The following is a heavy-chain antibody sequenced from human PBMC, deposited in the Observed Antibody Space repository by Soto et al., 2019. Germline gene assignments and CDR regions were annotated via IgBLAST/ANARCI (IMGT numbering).Heavy chain of an antibody. V-gene: IGHV1-2*04. J-gene: IGHJ6*02. CDR3: ARGVRYGGNYYYYYGMDV. CDR1: GYTFTGYY. Sequence: ASVKVSCKASGYTFTGYYMHWVRQAPGQGLEWMGWINPNSGGTNYAQKFQGWVTMTRDTSISTAYMELSRLRSDDTAVYYCARGVRYGGNYYYYYGMDVWGQGTTVTVSS. CDR2: INPNSGGT. D-gene: IGHD2-15*01.